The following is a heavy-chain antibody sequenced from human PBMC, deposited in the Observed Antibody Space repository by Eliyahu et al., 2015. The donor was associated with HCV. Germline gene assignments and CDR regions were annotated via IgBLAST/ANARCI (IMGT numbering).Heavy chain of an antibody. CDR3: ARGYCSSTSCYLLRSVSYYYYGMDV. Sequence: QVQLQQWGAGLLKPSETLSLTCAVYGXSFSGYYLXWIXQPPGKGLEWIGEINHSGSTNYNPSLKSRVTISVDTSKNQFSLKLSSVTAADTAVYYCARGYCSSTSCYLLRSVSYYYYGMDVWGQGTTVTVSS. CDR1: GXSFSGYY. J-gene: IGHJ6*02. CDR2: INHSGST. D-gene: IGHD2-2*01. V-gene: IGHV4-34*01.